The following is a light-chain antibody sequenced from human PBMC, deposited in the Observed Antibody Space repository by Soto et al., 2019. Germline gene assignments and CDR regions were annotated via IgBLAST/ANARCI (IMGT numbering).Light chain of an antibody. V-gene: IGLV2-11*01. CDR3: CSYAGTYTLNNFV. CDR2: DVS. CDR1: SSDVGGYNY. J-gene: IGLJ1*01. Sequence: QSVLTQPRSVSGSPGQSVTISCTGTSSDVGGYNYVSWYQQHPGKAPKLMIYDVSKRPSGVPDRFSGSKSGNTASLTISGLQAEDEADYFCCSYAGTYTLNNFVFGTGTKVTVL.